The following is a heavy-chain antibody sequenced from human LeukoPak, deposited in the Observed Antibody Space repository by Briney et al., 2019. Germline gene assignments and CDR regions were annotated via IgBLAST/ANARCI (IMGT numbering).Heavy chain of an antibody. V-gene: IGHV5-51*01. CDR3: ARLDSIMVRGQNWFDP. Sequence: GESLKISCKGSGYSFTSYWIGWVRQMPGKGLKWMGIIYPGGSDTRYSPSFQGQVTISADKSISTAYLQWSSLKASDTAMYYCARLDSIMVRGQNWFDPWGQGTLVTVSS. J-gene: IGHJ5*02. CDR2: IYPGGSDT. D-gene: IGHD3-10*01. CDR1: GYSFTSYW.